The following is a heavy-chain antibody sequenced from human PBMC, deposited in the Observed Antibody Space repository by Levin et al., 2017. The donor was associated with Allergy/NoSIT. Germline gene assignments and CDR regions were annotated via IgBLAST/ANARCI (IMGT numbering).Heavy chain of an antibody. D-gene: IGHD3-16*02. CDR1: GFTFSSYG. CDR3: AKDRADYVWGSYHLVDY. J-gene: IGHJ4*02. CDR2: ISYDGSNK. Sequence: GESLKISCAASGFTFSSYGMHWVRQAPGKGLEWVAVISYDGSNKYYADSVKGRFTISRDNSKNTLYLQMNSLRAEDTAVYYCAKDRADYVWGSYHLVDYWGQGTLVTVSS. V-gene: IGHV3-30*18.